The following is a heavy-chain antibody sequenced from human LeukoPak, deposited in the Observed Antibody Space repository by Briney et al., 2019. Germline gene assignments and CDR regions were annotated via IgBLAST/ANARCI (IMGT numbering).Heavy chain of an antibody. D-gene: IGHD6-13*01. CDR3: AADGAAGIFDY. Sequence: SVKVSCKASGFTFTSSAMQWVRRARGQRREWIGWIVVGSGNTNYAQKFQERVTITRDMSTSTAYMELSSLRSEDTAVYYCAADGAAGIFDYWGQGTLITVSS. CDR2: IVVGSGNT. V-gene: IGHV1-58*02. J-gene: IGHJ4*02. CDR1: GFTFTSSA.